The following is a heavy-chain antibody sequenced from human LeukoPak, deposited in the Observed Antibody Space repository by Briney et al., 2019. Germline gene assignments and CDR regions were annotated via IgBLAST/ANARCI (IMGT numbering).Heavy chain of an antibody. J-gene: IGHJ4*02. CDR2: IYYSGST. D-gene: IGHD5-18*01. V-gene: IGHV4-39*07. CDR1: GGSISSSSYY. CDR3: ARDHKTAATAIDY. Sequence: PSETLSLTCTVSGGSISSSSYYWGWIRQPPGKGLEWIGSIYYSGSTYYNPSLKSRVTISVDTSKNQFSLKLSSVTAADTAVYYCARDHKTAATAIDYWGQGTLVTVSS.